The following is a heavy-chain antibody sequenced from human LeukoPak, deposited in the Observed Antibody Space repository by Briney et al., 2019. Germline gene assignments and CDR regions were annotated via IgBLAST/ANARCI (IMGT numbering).Heavy chain of an antibody. J-gene: IGHJ4*02. Sequence: SETLSLTCTVSGGSISSGSYYWSWIRQPAGKGLEWIGRIYTSGSTNYNPSLKSRVTISVDTSKNQFSLKLSSVTAADTAVYYCARRRSSGYHTGGPYYFDYWGQGTLVTVSS. D-gene: IGHD3-22*01. CDR3: ARRRSSGYHTGGPYYFDY. CDR2: IYTSGST. V-gene: IGHV4-61*02. CDR1: GGSISSGSYY.